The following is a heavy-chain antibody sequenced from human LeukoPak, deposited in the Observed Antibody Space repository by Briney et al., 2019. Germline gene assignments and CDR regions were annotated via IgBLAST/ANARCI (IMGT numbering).Heavy chain of an antibody. CDR2: IYSGGST. CDR1: GFTVSSNY. J-gene: IGHJ4*02. Sequence: GGSLRLSCAASGFTVSSNYMSWVRQAPGKGLEWVSVIYSGGSTYYADSVKGRFTISRDNSKNTLYLQMNSLRAEDTAVYYCAKADSSGWYEWDYWGQGTLVTVSS. D-gene: IGHD6-19*01. CDR3: AKADSSGWYEWDY. V-gene: IGHV3-53*01.